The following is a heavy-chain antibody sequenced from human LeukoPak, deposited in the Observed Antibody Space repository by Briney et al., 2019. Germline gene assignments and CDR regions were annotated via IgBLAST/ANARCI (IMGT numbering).Heavy chain of an antibody. Sequence: SETLSLTCTVSGGSISPYYWSWIRQPPGKGLEWIGYIYYSGSTNYNPSLKSRVTISVDTSKHQFSLKLSSVTAADTAVYYCARAFYPGYYSYMAVWGKGTTVTVSS. CDR1: GGSISPYY. V-gene: IGHV4-59*01. CDR3: ARAFYPGYYSYMAV. CDR2: IYYSGST. D-gene: IGHD3-3*02. J-gene: IGHJ6*03.